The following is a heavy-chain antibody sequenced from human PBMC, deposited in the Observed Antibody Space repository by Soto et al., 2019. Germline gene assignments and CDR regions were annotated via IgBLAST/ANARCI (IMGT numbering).Heavy chain of an antibody. V-gene: IGHV7-4-1*02. CDR2: INTNTGNP. D-gene: IGHD2-2*01. J-gene: IGHJ1*01. Sequence: ASVKVSCKASGYTFTSYAMNWVRQAPGQGLEWMGWINTNTGNPTYAQGFTGRFVFSLDTSVSTAYLQISSLKAEDTAVYYCARVFSPSLSQPKYFQHWGQGTLVTVSS. CDR3: ARVFSPSLSQPKYFQH. CDR1: GYTFTSYA.